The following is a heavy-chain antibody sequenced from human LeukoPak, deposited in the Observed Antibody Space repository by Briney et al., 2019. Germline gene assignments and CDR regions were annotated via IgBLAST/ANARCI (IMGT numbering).Heavy chain of an antibody. D-gene: IGHD3-22*01. V-gene: IGHV4-61*10. CDR2: IYHSGST. Sequence: PSETLSLTCTVSGGSISSGSYYWSWIRQPAGKGLEWIGEIYHSGSTNYNPSLKSRVTISVDKSKNQFSLKLSSVTAADTAVYYCATNYYDSSGYRDYWGQGTLVTVSS. J-gene: IGHJ4*02. CDR3: ATNYYDSSGYRDY. CDR1: GGSISSGSYY.